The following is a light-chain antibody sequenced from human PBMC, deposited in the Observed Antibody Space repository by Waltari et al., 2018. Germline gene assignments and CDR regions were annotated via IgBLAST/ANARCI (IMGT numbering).Light chain of an antibody. Sequence: DVVMTQSPLSLPVTLGQPASISCRSSQSLVHSDGNTYLNWFQQRPGQSPRRLIYKVSNRGSGVPDRFSGSGSGTDFTLKISRVEAEDVGVYYCMQATPWPKAFGQGTKVEI. V-gene: IGKV2-30*02. J-gene: IGKJ1*01. CDR1: QSLVHSDGNTY. CDR3: MQATPWPKA. CDR2: KVS.